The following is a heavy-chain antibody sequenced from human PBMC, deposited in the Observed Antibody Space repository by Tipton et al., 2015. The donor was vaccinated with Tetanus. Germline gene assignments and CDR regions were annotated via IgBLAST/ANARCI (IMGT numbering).Heavy chain of an antibody. CDR3: AREPLFVYNKPLFDY. D-gene: IGHD5/OR15-5a*01. CDR2: IIPIFGTA. V-gene: IGHV1-69*01. J-gene: IGHJ4*02. CDR1: GGTFSSYA. Sequence: QMQLVQSGAEVKKPGSSVKVSCKASGGTFSSYAISWVRQAPGQGLEWMGGIIPIFGTANYAQKFQGRVTITADESTSTAYMELRSLRSDDTAVYYCAREPLFVYNKPLFDYWGQGTLVTVSS.